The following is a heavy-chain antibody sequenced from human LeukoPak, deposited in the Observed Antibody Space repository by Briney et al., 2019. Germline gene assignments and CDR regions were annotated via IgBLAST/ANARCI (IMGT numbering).Heavy chain of an antibody. V-gene: IGHV3-23*01. CDR2: ISGSGGST. CDR1: GFTFSSYA. Sequence: GGSLTLSCPASGFTFSSYAMSWVCQPPGKGLAWVSAISGSGGSTYYADSVNDGFTIPRDNSKNTLYLQRNSLKAEDTAVYYCANLPPIDIWGQGTMVTVSS. CDR3: ANLPPIDI. J-gene: IGHJ3*02.